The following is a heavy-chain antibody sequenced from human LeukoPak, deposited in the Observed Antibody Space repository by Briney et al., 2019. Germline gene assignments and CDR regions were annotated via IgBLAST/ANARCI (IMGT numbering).Heavy chain of an antibody. CDR3: ARAYYYDSGRVFDY. CDR2: IWYDGSNK. V-gene: IGHV3-33*01. D-gene: IGHD3-10*01. J-gene: IGHJ4*02. Sequence: GRSLRLSCAASGFTFSSYGMHWVRQAPGKGLEWVAVIWYDGSNKYYADSVKGRFTISRDNSKNTLYLQMNSLRAEDTAVYYCARAYYYDSGRVFDYWGQGTLVTVSS. CDR1: GFTFSSYG.